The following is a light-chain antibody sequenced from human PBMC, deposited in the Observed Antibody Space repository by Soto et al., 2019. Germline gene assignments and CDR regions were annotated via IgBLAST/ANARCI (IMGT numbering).Light chain of an antibody. CDR2: GAS. V-gene: IGKV3-20*01. Sequence: EIVLKQSPGTLSLSPGERATLSCRASQSVSSSYLAWYQQKPGQAPRLLIYGASSRATSIPDRFSGSGSGTDFTLTISRLEPEAFAVYYCQQYGSSPRTFGQGTKLEIK. J-gene: IGKJ2*01. CDR1: QSVSSSY. CDR3: QQYGSSPRT.